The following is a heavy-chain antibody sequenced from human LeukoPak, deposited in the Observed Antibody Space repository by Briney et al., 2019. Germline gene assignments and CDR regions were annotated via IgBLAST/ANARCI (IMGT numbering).Heavy chain of an antibody. CDR3: ARVALSSSGWPYYFDY. J-gene: IGHJ4*02. V-gene: IGHV3-48*03. CDR2: ISGSGSTI. CDR1: GFTFSSYE. Sequence: PGGSLRLSCAASGFTFSSYEMNWVRQAPGKGLEWVSYISGSGSTIYYANSVKGRFTISRDNAKNSLYLQMNSLRAEDTAAYYCARVALSSSGWPYYFDYWGQGTLVTVSS. D-gene: IGHD6-19*01.